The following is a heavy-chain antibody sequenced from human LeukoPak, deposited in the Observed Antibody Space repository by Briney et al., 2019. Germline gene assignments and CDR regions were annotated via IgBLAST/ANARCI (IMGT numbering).Heavy chain of an antibody. V-gene: IGHV4-59*01. CDR3: ARIMAVRGAPDYFHYGIDV. CDR1: GGSISGYY. Sequence: SETLSLTCTVSGGSISGYYWTWIRQPPGKGLECIGYIYYGGSTNYNPSLKSRVTISVDTSKNQFSLKLSSVTAADTAVYFCARIMAVRGAPDYFHYGIDVWGQGTTVTVSS. J-gene: IGHJ6*02. D-gene: IGHD3-10*01. CDR2: IYYGGST.